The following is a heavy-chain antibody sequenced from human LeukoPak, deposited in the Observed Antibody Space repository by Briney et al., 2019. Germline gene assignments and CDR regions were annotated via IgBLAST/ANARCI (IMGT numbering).Heavy chain of an antibody. V-gene: IGHV3-23*01. J-gene: IGHJ2*01. CDR2: IAAIGGGT. Sequence: GGSLRLSCAASAFTFYNYEMHWVRQAPGEGLGWVSGIAAIGGGTHYAASVKGRFTISRDNPDNTVFLQMNYLRAEDTAIYYCATRGLVSNWYFDFWGRGTLVTVSS. CDR1: AFTFYNYE. CDR3: ATRGLVSNWYFDF. D-gene: IGHD6-6*01.